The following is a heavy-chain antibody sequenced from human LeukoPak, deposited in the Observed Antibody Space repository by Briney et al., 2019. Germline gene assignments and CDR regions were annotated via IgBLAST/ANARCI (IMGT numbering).Heavy chain of an antibody. J-gene: IGHJ3*02. V-gene: IGHV3-21*01. CDR3: ARDVYDILTGYNDAFDI. CDR1: GFTFSSYS. Sequence: GGSLRLSCAASGFTFSSYSMNWVRQAPGKGLEWVSSISSSSSYIYYADSVKGRFTISRDNAKNSLYLQMNSLRAEDTAVYYCARDVYDILTGYNDAFDIWGQGTMVTVSS. CDR2: ISSSSSYI. D-gene: IGHD3-9*01.